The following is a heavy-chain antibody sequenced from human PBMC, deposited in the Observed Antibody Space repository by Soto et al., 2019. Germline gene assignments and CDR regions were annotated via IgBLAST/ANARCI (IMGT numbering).Heavy chain of an antibody. CDR2: INPNSGGT. CDR1: GYTFTGYY. D-gene: IGHD6-19*01. V-gene: IGHV1-2*02. J-gene: IGHJ6*02. Sequence: ASVKVSCKASGYTFTGYYMHWVRQAPGQGLEWMGWINPNSGGTNYAQKFQGRVTMTRDTSISTAYMELSRLRSDDTAVYYCAREGVHPVAGRGYYGMDVWGQGTTVTVSS. CDR3: AREGVHPVAGRGYYGMDV.